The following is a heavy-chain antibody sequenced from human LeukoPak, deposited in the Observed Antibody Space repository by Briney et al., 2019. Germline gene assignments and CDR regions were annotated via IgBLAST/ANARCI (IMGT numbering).Heavy chain of an antibody. CDR3: AKDGTTVTTWWFDP. J-gene: IGHJ5*02. CDR2: ISGSGGST. Sequence: GGSLGLSCAASGFTYSSYAMSWVRQAPGKGLEWVSAISGSGGSTYYADSVKGRFTISRDNSKNTLYLQMNSLRAEDTAVYYCAKDGTTVTTWWFDPWGQGTLVTVSS. CDR1: GFTYSSYA. D-gene: IGHD4-17*01. V-gene: IGHV3-23*01.